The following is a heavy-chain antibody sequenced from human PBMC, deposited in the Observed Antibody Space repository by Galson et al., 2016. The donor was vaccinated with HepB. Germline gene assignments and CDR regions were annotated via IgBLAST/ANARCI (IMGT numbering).Heavy chain of an antibody. J-gene: IGHJ4*02. V-gene: IGHV4-59*01. D-gene: IGHD2-21*02. CDR3: ARVQCDGDCFWAQKNEYYFDF. CDR1: GGSISDYY. CDR2: IHYSGST. Sequence: SETLSLTCTVSGGSISDYYWSWIRQPPGKRLEWIGYIHYSGSTNYTPSLKSRVTISVDTSKNQFSLTLSSVTAADTAIYYCARVQCDGDCFWAQKNEYYFDFWGQGTLVTVSS.